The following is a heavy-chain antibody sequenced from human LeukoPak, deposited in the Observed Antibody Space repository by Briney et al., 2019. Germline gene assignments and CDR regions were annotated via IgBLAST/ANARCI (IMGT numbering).Heavy chain of an antibody. CDR3: ARAKYCSSTSCYDTGGFDY. D-gene: IGHD2-2*01. J-gene: IGHJ4*02. CDR1: GGSIRSSNYY. CDR2: IYYSGTT. Sequence: SETLSLTCTVSGGSIRSSNYYWGWIRQPPGKGLEWIGTIYYSGTTYYNPSLKSRVTISVDTSKNQFSLKLSSVTAADTAVYYCARAKYCSSTSCYDTGGFDYWGQGTLVTVSS. V-gene: IGHV4-39*07.